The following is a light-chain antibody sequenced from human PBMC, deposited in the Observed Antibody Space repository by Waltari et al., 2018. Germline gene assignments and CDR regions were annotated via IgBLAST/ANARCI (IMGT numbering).Light chain of an antibody. CDR2: AAS. CDR3: QQLKSYPLT. CDR1: QGISSY. V-gene: IGKV1-9*01. J-gene: IGKJ4*01. Sequence: EIQLTQSPSSLSASVGDRVTITCWASQGISSYLAWHQQKSGKAPKLLIYAASTLQSGVPSRFSGSGFGTEFTLTISSLQPEDFATYYCQQLKSYPLTFGGGTKVEIK.